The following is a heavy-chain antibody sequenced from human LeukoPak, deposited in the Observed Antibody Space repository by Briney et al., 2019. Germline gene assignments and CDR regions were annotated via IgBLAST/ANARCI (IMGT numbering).Heavy chain of an antibody. D-gene: IGHD6-19*01. CDR3: ARARRAVAGPFDY. CDR2: IYHSGST. Sequence: SGTLSLTCAVSGGSISSSNWWSWVRQPPGKGLEWIGEIYHSGSTNYNPSLKSRVTISVDKSKNQFSLKLSSVTAADTAVYYCARARRAVAGPFDYWGQGTLVTVSS. CDR1: GGSISSSNW. V-gene: IGHV4-4*02. J-gene: IGHJ4*02.